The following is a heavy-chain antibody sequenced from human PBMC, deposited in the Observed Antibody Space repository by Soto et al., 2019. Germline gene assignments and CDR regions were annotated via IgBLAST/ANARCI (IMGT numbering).Heavy chain of an antibody. J-gene: IGHJ6*02. V-gene: IGHV1-69*13. CDR2: IIPIFVTA. Sequence: ASVKVSCKASGGTFSSYAISWVRQAPGQGLEWMGGIIPIFVTANYAQKFQGRVTITADESTSTAYMELSSLRSEDTAVYYCASKYSYGLVDYYYYGMDVWGQGTTVTVSS. D-gene: IGHD5-18*01. CDR3: ASKYSYGLVDYYYYGMDV. CDR1: GGTFSSYA.